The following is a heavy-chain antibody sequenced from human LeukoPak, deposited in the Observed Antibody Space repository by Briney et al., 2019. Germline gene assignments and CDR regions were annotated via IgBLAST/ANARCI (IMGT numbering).Heavy chain of an antibody. CDR2: INPNSGGT. D-gene: IGHD3-10*01. CDR3: ARVNSMYYYGSGTGFDY. V-gene: IGHV1-2*02. CDR1: GGTFNSYA. Sequence: ASVKVSCKASGGTFNSYAISWVRQAPGQGLEWMGWINPNSGGTNYAQKFQGRVTMTRDTSISTAYMELSRLRSDDTAVYYCARVNSMYYYGSGTGFDYWGQGTLVTVSS. J-gene: IGHJ4*02.